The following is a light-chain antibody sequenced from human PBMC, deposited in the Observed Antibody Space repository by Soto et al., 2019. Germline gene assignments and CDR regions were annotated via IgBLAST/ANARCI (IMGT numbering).Light chain of an antibody. V-gene: IGKV3-20*01. CDR1: QSVSSSY. CDR2: GAS. Sequence: EIVLTQSPGTLSLSPGERATLSCRASQSVSSSYLAWYQQKPGQAPRLLIYGASSRATGIPDRFSGSGSGTDFTLTISRLDPEDFAVYYCQQYGSSIFTFGPGTNVDIK. CDR3: QQYGSSIFT. J-gene: IGKJ3*01.